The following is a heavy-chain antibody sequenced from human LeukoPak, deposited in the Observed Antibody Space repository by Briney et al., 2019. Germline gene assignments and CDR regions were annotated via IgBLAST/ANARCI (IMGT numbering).Heavy chain of an antibody. CDR3: AREPISYYGDNYYYYYYMDV. Sequence: GGSLRLSCAASGFTFSDYYMSWIRQAPGKGLEWVSYISSSGSTIYYADSVKGRFTISRDNAKNSLYLQMNSLRAEDTAVYYCAREPISYYGDNYYYYYYMDVSGNGTTVTVSS. CDR1: GFTFSDYY. J-gene: IGHJ6*03. D-gene: IGHD4-17*01. V-gene: IGHV3-11*04. CDR2: ISSSGSTI.